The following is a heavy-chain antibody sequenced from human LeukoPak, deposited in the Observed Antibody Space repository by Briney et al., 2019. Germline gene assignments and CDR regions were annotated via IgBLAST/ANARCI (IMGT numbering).Heavy chain of an antibody. J-gene: IGHJ6*03. D-gene: IGHD4-17*01. CDR1: GGSISTYH. Sequence: SETLSLTCTVSGGSISTYHWNWIRQPAGKGLEWIGRIQNSDTNYNPSLKSRVIISVDTSKKQLSLKLSSVTAADTAVYYCARAAYGDYRYYYFYLDVWGKGTTVTVSS. CDR3: ARAAYGDYRYYYFYLDV. V-gene: IGHV4-4*07. CDR2: IQNSDT.